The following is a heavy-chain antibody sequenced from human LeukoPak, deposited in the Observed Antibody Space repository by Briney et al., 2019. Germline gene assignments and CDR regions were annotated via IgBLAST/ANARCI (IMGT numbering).Heavy chain of an antibody. J-gene: IGHJ6*03. D-gene: IGHD6-13*01. CDR2: INPNSGGT. CDR1: GYTFTGYY. CDR3: ARDLSDIAAAGHYYYYYMDV. Sequence: GASVKVSCKASGYTFTGYYMHWVRQAPGQGLEWMGWINPNSGGTNYAQKFQGRVTMTRDTSISTAYMELSRLRSDDTAVYYCARDLSDIAAAGHYYYYYMDVWGKGTTVTVSS. V-gene: IGHV1-2*02.